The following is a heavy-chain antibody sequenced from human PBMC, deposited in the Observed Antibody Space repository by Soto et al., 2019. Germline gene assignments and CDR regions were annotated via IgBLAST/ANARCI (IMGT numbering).Heavy chain of an antibody. D-gene: IGHD2-15*01. V-gene: IGHV4-39*01. J-gene: IGHJ4*02. CDR1: GDSISITSYY. Sequence: QLQLQESGPGLEKPSETLSLTCTVSGDSISITSYYWGWVRQPPGKGLEWIGSIHYSGSTHYNPSLQSRVTISGDASKKQFSLKLRSVTAADTAVYYCASTKDETLYFDYWGQGTLVTVSS. CDR2: IHYSGST. CDR3: ASTKDETLYFDY.